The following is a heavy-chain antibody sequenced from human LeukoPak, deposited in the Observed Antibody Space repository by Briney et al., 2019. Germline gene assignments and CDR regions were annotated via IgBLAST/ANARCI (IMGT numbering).Heavy chain of an antibody. CDR2: INHSGST. CDR3: ARGDILTGYEYYFDY. J-gene: IGHJ4*02. V-gene: IGHV4-34*01. CDR1: GGSFSGYY. D-gene: IGHD3-9*01. Sequence: KASETLSLTCAVYGGSFSGYYWSWIRQPPGKGLEWIGEINHSGSTNYNPSLKSRVTISVDTSKNQFSLKLSSVTAADTAVYYCARGDILTGYEYYFDYWGQGTLVTVSS.